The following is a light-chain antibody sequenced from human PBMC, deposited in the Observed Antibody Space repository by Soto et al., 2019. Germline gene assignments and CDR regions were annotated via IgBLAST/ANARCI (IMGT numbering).Light chain of an antibody. CDR1: QNIRNY. CDR2: GAS. CDR3: QQSYSTPT. Sequence: DIQMTQSPSSLSASVGDRVTTSCRASQNIRNYVNWYQHKPGRAPKLLIYGASTLHSGVTSRFSGSGSGTDFTLTISSLQPEYFATYYCQQSYSTPTLGQGTKVDIK. J-gene: IGKJ1*01. V-gene: IGKV1-39*01.